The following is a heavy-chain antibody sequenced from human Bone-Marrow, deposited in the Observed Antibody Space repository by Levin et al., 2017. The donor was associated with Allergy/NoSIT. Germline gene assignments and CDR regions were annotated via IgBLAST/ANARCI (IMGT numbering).Heavy chain of an antibody. CDR1: GGSISSYY. J-gene: IGHJ4*02. CDR3: TSSSWYSWFDY. Sequence: GSLRLSCTVSGGSISSYYWSWIRQPPGKGLEWIGYIYYRGSTNYNPSLKSRVTISVDTSKNQFSLKLSSVTAADTAVYYCTSSSWYSWFDYWGQGTLVTVSS. CDR2: IYYRGST. D-gene: IGHD6-13*01. V-gene: IGHV4-59*01.